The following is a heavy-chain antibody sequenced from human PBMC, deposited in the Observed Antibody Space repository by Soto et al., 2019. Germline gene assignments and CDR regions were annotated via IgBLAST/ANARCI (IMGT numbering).Heavy chain of an antibody. J-gene: IGHJ5*02. Sequence: ASVKVSCKASGYTFTSYGIHCVRQAPGQMLEWMGWINASNGDTKYSPKFQGRVTITRDTSASTAYMELSSLRSEDTAVYYCVRRHVSATGIDWFDPWGQGTLVTVSS. D-gene: IGHD6-13*01. CDR3: VRRHVSATGIDWFDP. CDR2: INASNGDT. V-gene: IGHV1-3*01. CDR1: GYTFTSYG.